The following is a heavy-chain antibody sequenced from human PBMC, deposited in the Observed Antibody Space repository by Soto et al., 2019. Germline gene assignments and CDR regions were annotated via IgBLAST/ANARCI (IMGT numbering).Heavy chain of an antibody. D-gene: IGHD3-16*01. Sequence: ESGGGLVQPGGSLRLSCAASGFTFSHYWMTWVRQAPGKGLEWMANMKEDGSDKNYVDSVKGRFTISRDNAKNSLYLQMNSLRAEDTAMYYCARGGSESDYWGQGTLVTVSS. CDR3: ARGGSESDY. V-gene: IGHV3-7*01. CDR2: MKEDGSDK. J-gene: IGHJ4*02. CDR1: GFTFSHYW.